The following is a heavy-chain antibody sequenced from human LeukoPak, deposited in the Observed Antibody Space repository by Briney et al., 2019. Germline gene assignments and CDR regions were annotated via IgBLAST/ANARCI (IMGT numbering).Heavy chain of an antibody. D-gene: IGHD3-22*01. CDR1: GFTLSTYS. Sequence: GGSLRLSCAASGFTLSTYSMNWVRQAPGKGLEWVSSISSSSSYIYYADSVKGRFTISRDNAKNSLYLQMNSLRAEDTAVYYCARDDSSGYYKPRLDYWGQGTLVTVSS. CDR2: ISSSSSYI. CDR3: ARDDSSGYYKPRLDY. V-gene: IGHV3-21*01. J-gene: IGHJ4*02.